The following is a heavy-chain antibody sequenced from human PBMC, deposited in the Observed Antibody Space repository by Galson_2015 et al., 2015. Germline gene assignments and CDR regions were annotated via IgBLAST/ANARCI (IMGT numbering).Heavy chain of an antibody. J-gene: IGHJ4*02. CDR1: GYTLTELS. V-gene: IGHV1-24*01. CDR2: FDPEDGET. CDR3: ATSGRKWELRAFDY. Sequence: SVKVSCKVSGYTLTELSMHWARQAPGKGLEWMGGFDPEDGETIYAQKFQGRVTMTEDTSTDTAYMELSSLRSEDTAVYYCATSGRKWELRAFDYWGQGTLVTVHS. D-gene: IGHD1-26*01.